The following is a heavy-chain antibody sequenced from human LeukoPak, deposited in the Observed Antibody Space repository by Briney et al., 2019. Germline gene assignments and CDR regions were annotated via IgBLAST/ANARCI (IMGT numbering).Heavy chain of an antibody. Sequence: ASVKVSCKASGYTFTSYGISWVRQAPGQGLEWMGWISAYNGNTNYAQKLQGRVTMTTDTSTSTAYMELGSLRSDDTAVYYCARDRAYYDFWSGYHADYWGQGTLVTVSS. CDR1: GYTFTSYG. V-gene: IGHV1-18*01. CDR3: ARDRAYYDFWSGYHADY. J-gene: IGHJ4*02. D-gene: IGHD3-3*01. CDR2: ISAYNGNT.